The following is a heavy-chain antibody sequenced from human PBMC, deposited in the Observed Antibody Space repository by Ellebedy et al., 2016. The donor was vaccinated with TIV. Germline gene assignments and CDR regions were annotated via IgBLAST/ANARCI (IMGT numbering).Heavy chain of an antibody. V-gene: IGHV3-48*04. CDR2: ISSSGSTN. D-gene: IGHD3-10*01. CDR1: GITFSRYS. Sequence: PGGSLRLSCAASGITFSRYSMSWVRQAPGKGLEWVSYISSSGSTNFYADSVKGRFTISRDNAKNSLSLQMDSLRAEDTAVYYCATDRGEGGLHSFFDSWGQGTLVTVST. J-gene: IGHJ4*02. CDR3: ATDRGEGGLHSFFDS.